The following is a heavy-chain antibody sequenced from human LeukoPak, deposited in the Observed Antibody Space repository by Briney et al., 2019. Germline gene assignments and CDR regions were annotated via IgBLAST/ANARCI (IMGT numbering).Heavy chain of an antibody. CDR2: IYHSGTT. D-gene: IGHD3-22*01. Sequence: SETLSLTCAVSGYSISSGYYWGWIRQPPGKGLEWIGSIYHSGTTYYNPSLKSRVTISVDTSKNQFSLKLSSVTAADTAVYYCARNDRYYYDSSGYSNFDYWGQGTLVTVSS. CDR3: ARNDRYYYDSSGYSNFDY. V-gene: IGHV4-38-2*01. CDR1: GYSISSGYY. J-gene: IGHJ4*02.